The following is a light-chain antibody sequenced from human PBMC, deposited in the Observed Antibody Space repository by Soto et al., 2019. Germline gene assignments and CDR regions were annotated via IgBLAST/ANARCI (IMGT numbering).Light chain of an antibody. CDR1: QGISTY. J-gene: IGKJ1*01. Sequence: IQLTQSPSFLSASIGDRVTITCRASQGISTYLAWHQQKPGKAPKNLIYGASTLQSGVPSRFSGGGSGTEFTLTISSLQPEDFATYYCQELNSYPRTFGQGTKVEVK. V-gene: IGKV1-9*01. CDR2: GAS. CDR3: QELNSYPRT.